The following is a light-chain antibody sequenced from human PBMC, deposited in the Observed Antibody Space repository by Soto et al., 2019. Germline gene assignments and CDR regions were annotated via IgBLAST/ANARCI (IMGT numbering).Light chain of an antibody. CDR1: QSVSNNY. Sequence: EIGLTQSPGTLSLSPGERATLSCRASQSVSNNYLAWYQQKPGQAPRLLIYGASNRATGIPARFSGSGSGTDFTLTISRLEPEDFATYYCQQSYSSPPTFGQGTKV. CDR2: GAS. V-gene: IGKV3-20*01. J-gene: IGKJ1*01. CDR3: QQSYSSPPT.